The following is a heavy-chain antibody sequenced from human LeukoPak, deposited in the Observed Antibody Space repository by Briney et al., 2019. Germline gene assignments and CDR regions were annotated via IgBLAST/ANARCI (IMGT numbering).Heavy chain of an antibody. CDR3: ATGGKAAYY. CDR2: IYYSGST. Sequence: PSETLSLTRTVSGGSISSYYWSWIRQPPGKGLEWIGYIYYSGSTNYNPSLKSRVTISVDTSKNQFSLKLSSVTAADTAVYSWATGGKAAYYWGRRTLVTVSS. CDR1: GGSISSYY. J-gene: IGHJ4*02. V-gene: IGHV4-59*01. D-gene: IGHD4-23*01.